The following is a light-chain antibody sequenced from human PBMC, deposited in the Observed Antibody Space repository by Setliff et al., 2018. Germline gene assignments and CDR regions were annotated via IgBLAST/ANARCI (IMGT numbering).Light chain of an antibody. J-gene: IGLJ1*01. V-gene: IGLV2-14*03. CDR3: NAYTSGSTYV. Sequence: QSALPQPASVSGSPGQSITISCSGTSSDVGSYDLVSWYQQHPGEAPKLIIYAVSDRPSGVSNRFSGSKSGNTASLTISGLQTEDEADYYCNAYTSGSTYVFGTGTKVTVL. CDR1: SSDVGSYDL. CDR2: AVS.